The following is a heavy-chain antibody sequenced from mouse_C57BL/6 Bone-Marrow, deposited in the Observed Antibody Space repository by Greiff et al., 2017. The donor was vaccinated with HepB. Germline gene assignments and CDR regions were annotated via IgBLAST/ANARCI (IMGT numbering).Heavy chain of an antibody. D-gene: IGHD1-1*01. Sequence: EVQLQQSGAELVKPGASVKLSCTASGFNIKDYYMHWVKQRTEQGLEWIGRIDPEDGETKYAPKFPGKATITADTSSNTAYLQLSSLTSEDTAVYYCASPITTVDYYAMDYWGQGTSVTVSS. CDR1: GFNIKDYY. J-gene: IGHJ4*01. CDR2: IDPEDGET. CDR3: ASPITTVDYYAMDY. V-gene: IGHV14-2*01.